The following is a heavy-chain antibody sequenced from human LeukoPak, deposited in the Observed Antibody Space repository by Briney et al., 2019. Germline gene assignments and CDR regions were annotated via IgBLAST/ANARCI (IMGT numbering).Heavy chain of an antibody. J-gene: IGHJ4*02. CDR3: ARNGGNSDFDY. D-gene: IGHD4-23*01. CDR1: GGSISSCNW. V-gene: IGHV4-4*02. CDR2: IYHSGST. Sequence: PSETLSLTCGVSGGSISSCNWWSWVRQPPGKGLEWIGEIYHSGSTNYNPSLKSRVTMSVDKSNNQFSLKVSSVTAADTAVYYCARNGGNSDFDYWGQGTLVTVSS.